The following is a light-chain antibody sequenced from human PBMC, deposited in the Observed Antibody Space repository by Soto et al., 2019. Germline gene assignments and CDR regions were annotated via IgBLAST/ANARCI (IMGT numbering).Light chain of an antibody. Sequence: EIVLTQSPGTLSWSPGERATLSCRASQSVSANYLAWDQQKPGQAPRLLIYSSSTSATGIPDRFSGSGFGTDFTLTIIXXXXEDFAVYYCQQYGSSLFTFGPGTXV. V-gene: IGKV3-20*01. CDR1: QSVSANY. CDR3: QQYGSSLFT. CDR2: SSS. J-gene: IGKJ3*01.